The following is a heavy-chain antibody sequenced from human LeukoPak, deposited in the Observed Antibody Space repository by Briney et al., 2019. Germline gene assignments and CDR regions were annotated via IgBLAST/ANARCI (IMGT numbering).Heavy chain of an antibody. CDR2: IIPILGIA. V-gene: IGHV1-69*04. Sequence: SVKVSCKASGGTFSSYAISWVRQAPGQGLEWMGRIIPILGIANYAQKFQGRVTITADKSTSTAYMELSSLRSEDTAVYYCARGHCSSTSCYYYYYYMDVWGKGTTVTVSS. D-gene: IGHD2-2*01. CDR3: ARGHCSSTSCYYYYYYMDV. J-gene: IGHJ6*03. CDR1: GGTFSSYA.